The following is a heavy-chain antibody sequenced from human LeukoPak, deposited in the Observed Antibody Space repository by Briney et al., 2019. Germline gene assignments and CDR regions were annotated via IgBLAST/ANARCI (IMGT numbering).Heavy chain of an antibody. CDR2: IYYSGST. CDR3: ARTYSGSYTSAYYFDY. Sequence: SETLSLTCTVSGGSISSYYWSWIRQPPGKELEWIGYIYYSGSTNYNPSLKSRVTISSDTSKNQFSLQLISVTAADTAVYYGARTYSGSYTSAYYFDYGGQGTLVTVSS. D-gene: IGHD1-26*01. CDR1: GGSISSYY. V-gene: IGHV4-59*01. J-gene: IGHJ4*02.